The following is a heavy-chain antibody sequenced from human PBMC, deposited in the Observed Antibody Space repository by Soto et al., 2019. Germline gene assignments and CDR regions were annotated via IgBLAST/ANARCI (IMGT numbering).Heavy chain of an antibody. J-gene: IGHJ1*01. Sequence: DVKLVESGGGLVKPGGSLRLSCAASGFTFSSYSMNWVRQAPGKGLEWVSSISSSSSYIYYADSVKGRFTISRDNAKNSLYLQMNSLRAEDTAVYYCARTATVTTHPGAEYFQHWGQGTLVTVSS. CDR1: GFTFSSYS. V-gene: IGHV3-21*01. CDR3: ARTATVTTHPGAEYFQH. CDR2: ISSSSSYI. D-gene: IGHD4-17*01.